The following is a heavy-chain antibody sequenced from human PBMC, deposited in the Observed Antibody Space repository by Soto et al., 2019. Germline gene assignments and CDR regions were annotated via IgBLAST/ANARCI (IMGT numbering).Heavy chain of an antibody. J-gene: IGHJ6*02. V-gene: IGHV3-33*01. Sequence: QVQLVESGGGVVQPGGSLRLSCAASGFTFSNYGMHWVRQAPGKGLEWVAVILNDGSNRYHADSVKDRFTISRDNSKNMLSLQMNSLRAEDTAVYYCARDDEYSGNGMDVWGQGTTVTVS. D-gene: IGHD3-10*01. CDR3: ARDDEYSGNGMDV. CDR2: ILNDGSNR. CDR1: GFTFSNYG.